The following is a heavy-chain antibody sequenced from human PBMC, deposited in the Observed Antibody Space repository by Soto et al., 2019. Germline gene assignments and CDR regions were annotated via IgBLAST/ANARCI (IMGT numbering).Heavy chain of an antibody. J-gene: IGHJ4*02. CDR3: ANYYYVGSSYYKGRYFHY. Sequence: QLQLQESGPGLVKPSETLSLTCTVSGGSIISGDYYWGWIRQPPGKGLEWIGIIYYSGSTYYNPSLKSRLTISADTSKNHFSLKMSSVTAADTAVYYCANYYYVGSSYYKGRYFHYWGQGTLVTVSS. D-gene: IGHD3-22*01. CDR1: GGSIISGDYY. V-gene: IGHV4-39*02. CDR2: IYYSGST.